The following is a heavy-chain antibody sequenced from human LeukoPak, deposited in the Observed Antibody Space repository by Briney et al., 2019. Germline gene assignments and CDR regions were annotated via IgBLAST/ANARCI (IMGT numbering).Heavy chain of an antibody. J-gene: IGHJ4*02. CDR1: GFTFSSYA. Sequence: GGPLRLSCAASGFTFSSYAMSWVRQAPGKGLEWVSAISGSGGSTYYADSVKGRFTISRDNSKNTLYLQMNSLRAEDTAVYYCANVPPGYCSSTSCFGYYFDYWGQGALVTVSS. D-gene: IGHD2-2*01. CDR3: ANVPPGYCSSTSCFGYYFDY. V-gene: IGHV3-23*01. CDR2: ISGSGGST.